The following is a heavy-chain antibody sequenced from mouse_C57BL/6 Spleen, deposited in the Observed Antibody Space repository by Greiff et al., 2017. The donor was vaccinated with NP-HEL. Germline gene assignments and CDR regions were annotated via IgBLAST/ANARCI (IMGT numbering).Heavy chain of an antibody. Sequence: EVKLMESGGGLVKPGGSLKLSCAASGFTFSSYTMSWVRQTPEKRLEWVATISGGGGNTYYPDSVKGRFTISRDNAKNTLYLQMSSLRSEDTALYYCARRHNWDGEVDYWGQGTSVTVSS. CDR1: GFTFSSYT. CDR3: ARRHNWDGEVDY. CDR2: ISGGGGNT. D-gene: IGHD4-1*01. V-gene: IGHV5-9*01. J-gene: IGHJ4*01.